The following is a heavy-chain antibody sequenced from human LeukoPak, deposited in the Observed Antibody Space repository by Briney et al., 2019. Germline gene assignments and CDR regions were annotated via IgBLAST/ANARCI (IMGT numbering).Heavy chain of an antibody. J-gene: IGHJ4*02. Sequence: ASVKVSCKASGYTFTGYYMHWVRQAPGQGLEWMGWINPNSGGTNYAQKFQGRVTMTRDTSISTAYMELSRLRSDDTDVYYCARVGYCSSTSCSGDYWGQGTLLTVSS. CDR3: ARVGYCSSTSCSGDY. CDR1: GYTFTGYY. V-gene: IGHV1-2*02. D-gene: IGHD2-2*01. CDR2: INPNSGGT.